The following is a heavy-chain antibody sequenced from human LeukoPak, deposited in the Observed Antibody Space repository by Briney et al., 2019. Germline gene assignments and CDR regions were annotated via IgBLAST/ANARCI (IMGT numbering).Heavy chain of an antibody. CDR1: GFTFSSYG. CDR3: ANTPFGVVVPAAPDEGDAFDI. D-gene: IGHD2-2*01. V-gene: IGHV3-30*02. CDR2: IRYDGSNK. Sequence: PGGSLRLSCAASGFTFSSYGMHWVRQAPGKGLEWVAFIRYDGSNKYYADSVKGRFTISRDNSKNTLYLRMNSLRAEDTAVYYCANTPFGVVVPAAPDEGDAFDIWGQGTMVTVSS. J-gene: IGHJ3*02.